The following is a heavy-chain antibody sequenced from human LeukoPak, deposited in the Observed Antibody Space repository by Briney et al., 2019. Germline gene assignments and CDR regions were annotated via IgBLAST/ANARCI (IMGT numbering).Heavy chain of an antibody. CDR3: ARGGYYYDSSGYYLDAFDI. D-gene: IGHD3-22*01. J-gene: IGHJ3*02. V-gene: IGHV1-2*02. CDR1: GYTFTGYY. CDR2: IYPNSGGT. Sequence: ASVKVSCKASGYTFTGYYMHWVRQAPGQGLEWMGWIYPNSGGTNYAQKFQGRVTMTRDTSISTAYMELSRLRSDDTAVYYCARGGYYYDSSGYYLDAFDIWGQGTLVTVSS.